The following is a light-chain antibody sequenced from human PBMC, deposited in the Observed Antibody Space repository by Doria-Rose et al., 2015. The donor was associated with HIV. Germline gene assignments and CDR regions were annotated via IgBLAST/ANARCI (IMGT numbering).Light chain of an antibody. CDR3: QQYGTSRCP. CDR2: DAS. J-gene: IGKJ5*01. V-gene: IGKV3-20*01. CDR1: QRVKSSY. Sequence: LTQSPGTLSLSPGERATLSCRASQRVKSSYLAWYQQKPGQAPRLLIYDASTRATGIPDRFSGSGSGTDFTLTISRLEPEDVAVYYCQQYGTSRCPFGQGTRLEIK.